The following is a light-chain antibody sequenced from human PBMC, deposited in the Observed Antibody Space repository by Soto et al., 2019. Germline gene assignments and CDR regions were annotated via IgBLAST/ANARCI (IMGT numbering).Light chain of an antibody. CDR2: GAS. J-gene: IGKJ1*01. CDR3: QQYNNWPPGT. CDR1: QSVNSN. Sequence: EIVMTQSPATLSVSPGERATLSRRASQSVNSNLAWYQQKPGQAPRLLIYGASTRATGIPARFTGSGSGTEFTLTISSLQSEDFAVYHCQQYNNWPPGTFGQGTKVEMK. V-gene: IGKV3-15*01.